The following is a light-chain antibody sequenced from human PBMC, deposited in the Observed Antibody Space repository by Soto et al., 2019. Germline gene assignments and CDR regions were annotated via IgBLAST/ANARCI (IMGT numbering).Light chain of an antibody. CDR2: KAS. Sequence: DIQMTQSTSTLSASVGDRVTIACRASQSISSWLAWYQQKPGKAPKLLINKASSLESGVPSRFSGSGSGTEFTLTISSLQPDDFATYYCQHFNSYPWTFGQGTKVDI. V-gene: IGKV1-5*03. CDR3: QHFNSYPWT. CDR1: QSISSW. J-gene: IGKJ1*01.